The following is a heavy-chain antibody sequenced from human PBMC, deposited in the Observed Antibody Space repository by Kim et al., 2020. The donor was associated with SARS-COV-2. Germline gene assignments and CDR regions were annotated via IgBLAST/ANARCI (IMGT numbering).Heavy chain of an antibody. D-gene: IGHD6-13*01. Sequence: AHSVTGRFTISRDTAKNFLYLQINSLRAEDTAVYYCARTTSRGGIAAEIDFWGQGTLVTVSS. V-gene: IGHV3-11*01. CDR3: ARTTSRGGIAAEIDF. J-gene: IGHJ4*02.